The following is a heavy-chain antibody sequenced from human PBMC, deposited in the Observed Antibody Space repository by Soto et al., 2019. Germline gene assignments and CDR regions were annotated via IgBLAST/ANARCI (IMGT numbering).Heavy chain of an antibody. J-gene: IGHJ4*02. V-gene: IGHV4-34*03. D-gene: IGHD7-27*01. Sequence: KASETLSLTCAVYGASLSDNYCNWLRQPPGKGIEWIGEINHSGNTNYNPSLRSRVTISIDTSNGVAYLQVSCLRVDDSAVYYCTGAESPDTAYFSLYWGQGTPVTVSS. CDR3: TGAESPDTAYFSLY. CDR2: INHSGNT. CDR1: GASLSDNY.